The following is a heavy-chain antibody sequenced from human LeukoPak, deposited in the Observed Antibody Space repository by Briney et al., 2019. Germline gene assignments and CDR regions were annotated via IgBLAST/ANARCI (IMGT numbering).Heavy chain of an antibody. Sequence: SVKASCKASGGTFSSYAISWVRQAPGQGLEWMGRNIPILGIANYAQKFQGRVTITADKSTSTAYMELSSLRSEDTAVYYCARAIRYFEYYFDYWGQGTLVTVSS. CDR1: GGTFSSYA. J-gene: IGHJ4*02. V-gene: IGHV1-69*04. D-gene: IGHD3-9*01. CDR2: NIPILGIA. CDR3: ARAIRYFEYYFDY.